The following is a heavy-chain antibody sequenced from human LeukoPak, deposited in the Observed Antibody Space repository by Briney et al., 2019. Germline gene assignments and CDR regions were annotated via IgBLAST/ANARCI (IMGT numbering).Heavy chain of an antibody. J-gene: IGHJ5*02. CDR2: ITTSGSTI. CDR3: ARGVSSSFPTAEVWFDP. V-gene: IGHV3-11*01. Sequence: GGSLRLSCAASGFTFSNYCMTWIRQAPGKGLEWVSYITTSGSTIYYADSVKGRFTISRDNTKNSLYLQMNSLRAEDTAVYYCARGVSSSFPTAEVWFDPWGQGTLVTVSS. D-gene: IGHD6-13*01. CDR1: GFTFSNYC.